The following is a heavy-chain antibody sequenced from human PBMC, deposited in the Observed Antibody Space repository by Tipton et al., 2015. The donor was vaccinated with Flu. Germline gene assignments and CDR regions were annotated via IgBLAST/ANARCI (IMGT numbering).Heavy chain of an antibody. CDR2: IYYSGST. V-gene: IGHV4-4*07. Sequence: TLSLTCTVSGGSISSYYWSWIRQPAGKGLEWIGRIYYSGSTNYNPSLKSRVTISVDTSKNQFSLKLSSVTAADTAVYYCARMTPAVPHYYYYMDVWGKGTTVTVSS. D-gene: IGHD2-2*01. CDR3: ARMTPAVPHYYYYMDV. J-gene: IGHJ6*03. CDR1: GGSISSYY.